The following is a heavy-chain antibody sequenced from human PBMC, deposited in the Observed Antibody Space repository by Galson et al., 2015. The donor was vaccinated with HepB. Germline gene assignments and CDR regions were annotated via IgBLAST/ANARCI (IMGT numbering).Heavy chain of an antibody. CDR2: ISTYNGNT. CDR3: ARVREYYDSSGYSQRRADAFDI. J-gene: IGHJ3*02. CDR1: GYRFTTYG. D-gene: IGHD3-22*01. Sequence: ASGYRFTTYGIPWVRQAPGQGLEWMGWISTYNGNTNYAQNLQGRVTLTTDTSTSTSYLELRSLRSDDTAVYYCARVREYYDSSGYSQRRADAFDIWGQGTMVTVSS. V-gene: IGHV1-18*01.